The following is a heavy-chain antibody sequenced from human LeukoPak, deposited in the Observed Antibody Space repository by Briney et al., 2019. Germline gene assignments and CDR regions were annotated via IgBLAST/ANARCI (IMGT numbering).Heavy chain of an antibody. CDR1: GGSISSYY. D-gene: IGHD2-2*01. V-gene: IGHV4-59*12. Sequence: SETLSLTCTVSGGSISSYYWSWIRQPPGKGLEWIGYIYYSGSTNYNPSLKSRVTISVDTSKNQFSLKLTSVTAADTAVYYCARVPAMRAFDIWGQGTMVTVSS. J-gene: IGHJ3*02. CDR2: IYYSGST. CDR3: ARVPAMRAFDI.